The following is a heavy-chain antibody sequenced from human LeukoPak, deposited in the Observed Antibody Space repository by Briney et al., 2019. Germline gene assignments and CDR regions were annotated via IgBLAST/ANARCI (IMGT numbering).Heavy chain of an antibody. J-gene: IGHJ3*02. Sequence: GGTLRLSCTASVFTFSNAWMNWVRQAPGKGLEWVGRMKSKTDGGTADYAAPAKGRFTISRDDTKNTLYLQVSGLKTEDTAVYYCTTDGVILTGYLALDIWGQGTMVTVSS. D-gene: IGHD3-9*01. V-gene: IGHV3-15*07. CDR3: TTDGVILTGYLALDI. CDR2: MKSKTDGGTA. CDR1: VFTFSNAW.